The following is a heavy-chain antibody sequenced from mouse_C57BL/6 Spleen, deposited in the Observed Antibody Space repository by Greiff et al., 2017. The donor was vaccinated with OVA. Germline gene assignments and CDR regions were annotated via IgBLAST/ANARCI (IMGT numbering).Heavy chain of an antibody. Sequence: DVKLVESGPGLVKPSQSLSLTCSVTGYSITSGYYWNWIRQFPGNKLEWMGYISYDGSNNYNPSLKNRISITRDTSKNQVFLKLNSVTTEDTATYYCARVVGSSGYFAYWGQGTLVTVSA. CDR1: GYSITSGYY. V-gene: IGHV3-6*01. J-gene: IGHJ3*01. CDR2: ISYDGSN. D-gene: IGHD3-2*02. CDR3: ARVVGSSGYFAY.